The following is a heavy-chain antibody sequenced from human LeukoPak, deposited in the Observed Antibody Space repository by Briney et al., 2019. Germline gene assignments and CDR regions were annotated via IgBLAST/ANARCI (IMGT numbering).Heavy chain of an antibody. CDR2: ISSSSSYI. Sequence: GGSLRLSCAASGFTFSSYAMSWVRQAPGKGLEWVSSISSSSSYIYYADSVKGRFTISRDNARNSLYLQMNSLRAEDTAAYYCARYYDRTSLDYWGQGTLVTVSS. J-gene: IGHJ4*02. V-gene: IGHV3-21*01. CDR3: ARYYDRTSLDY. CDR1: GFTFSSYA. D-gene: IGHD3-22*01.